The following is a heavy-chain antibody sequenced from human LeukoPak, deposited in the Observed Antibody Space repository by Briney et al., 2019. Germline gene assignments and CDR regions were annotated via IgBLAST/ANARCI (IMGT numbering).Heavy chain of an antibody. CDR2: TSGSGGST. D-gene: IGHD2-15*01. V-gene: IGHV3-23*01. Sequence: PGGSLRLSCAASGFTFSSYAMSWVRQAPGKGLEWVSATSGSGGSTYYADSVKGRFTISRDNSKNTLYLQMNSLRADDTAIYYCAKGRALEVVAAFNYWGQGTVVTASS. CDR1: GFTFSSYA. CDR3: AKGRALEVVAAFNY. J-gene: IGHJ4*02.